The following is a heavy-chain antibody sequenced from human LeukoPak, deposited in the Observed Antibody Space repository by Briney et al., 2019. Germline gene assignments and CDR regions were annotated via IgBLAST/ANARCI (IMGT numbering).Heavy chain of an antibody. V-gene: IGHV1-69*13. J-gene: IGHJ6*02. Sequence: ASVKVSCKASGGTFSSYAISWVRQAPGQGLEWMGGIISIFGTANYAQKFQGRVTITADESTSTAYMELSSLRSEDTDVYYCARVITMVRGVIITSYGMDVWGQGTTVTVSS. CDR2: IISIFGTA. D-gene: IGHD3-10*01. CDR3: ARVITMVRGVIITSYGMDV. CDR1: GGTFSSYA.